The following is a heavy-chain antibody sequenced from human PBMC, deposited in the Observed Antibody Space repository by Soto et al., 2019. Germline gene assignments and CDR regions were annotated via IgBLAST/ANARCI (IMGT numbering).Heavy chain of an antibody. CDR3: AREYSRSSSFDY. V-gene: IGHV4-61*01. CDR2: IYYSGST. CDR1: GGSVSSGSYY. Sequence: PSETLSLTCTVSGGSVSSGSYYWSWIRQPPGKGLEWIGYIYYSGSTNYNPSLKSRVTISVDTSKNQFSLKLSSVTAADTAVYYCAREYSRSSSFDYWGQGTLVTVYS. J-gene: IGHJ4*02. D-gene: IGHD6-13*01.